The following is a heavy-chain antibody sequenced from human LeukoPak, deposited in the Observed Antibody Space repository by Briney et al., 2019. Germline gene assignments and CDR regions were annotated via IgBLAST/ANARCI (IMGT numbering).Heavy chain of an antibody. CDR3: ASEGWAERYFDF. D-gene: IGHD6-19*01. Sequence: PGGSLRLSCAASGFTFSSYWMSWVRQAPGKGLEWVANINQGGSEKYYVDSVKGRFTISRDNAKNSLYLQMNSLRVEDTAVYYCASEGWAERYFDFWGQGTLVTVSS. J-gene: IGHJ4*02. V-gene: IGHV3-7*01. CDR1: GFTFSSYW. CDR2: INQGGSEK.